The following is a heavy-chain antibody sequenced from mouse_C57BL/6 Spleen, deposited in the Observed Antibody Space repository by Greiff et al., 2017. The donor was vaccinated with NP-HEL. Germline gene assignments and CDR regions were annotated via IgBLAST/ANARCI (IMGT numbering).Heavy chain of an antibody. CDR1: GYTFTSYW. Sequence: QVQLQQSGTELVKPGASVKLSCKASGYTFTSYWMHWVKQRPGQGLEWIGNINPSNGGTNYNEKFKSKATLTVDKSSSTAYMQLSSLTSEDSAVYYCARSATGTFAWFAYWGQGTLVTVSA. V-gene: IGHV1-53*01. J-gene: IGHJ3*01. CDR2: INPSNGGT. CDR3: ARSATGTFAWFAY. D-gene: IGHD4-1*02.